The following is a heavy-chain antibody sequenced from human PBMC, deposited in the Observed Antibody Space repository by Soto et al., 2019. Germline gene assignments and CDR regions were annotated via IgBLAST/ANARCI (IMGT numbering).Heavy chain of an antibody. V-gene: IGHV1-18*01. J-gene: IGHJ6*02. CDR3: ASSYYDFWSGYYSLSYYYGMDV. Sequence: QVQLVQSGAEVKKPGASVKVSCKASGYTFTSYGISWVRQAPGQGLEWMGWISAYNGNTNYARKLQGRVTMTTDTSTSTAYMELRSLRSDDTAVYYCASSYYDFWSGYYSLSYYYGMDVWGQGTTVTVSS. CDR2: ISAYNGNT. CDR1: GYTFTSYG. D-gene: IGHD3-3*01.